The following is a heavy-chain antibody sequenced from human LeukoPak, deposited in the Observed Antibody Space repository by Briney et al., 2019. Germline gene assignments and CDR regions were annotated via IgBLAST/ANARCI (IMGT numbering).Heavy chain of an antibody. CDR2: IDPSDSYT. J-gene: IGHJ5*02. CDR1: GYSFTSYR. D-gene: IGHD6-13*01. Sequence: GESLKISCKGSGYSFTSYRISWVRQMPGKGVEWMGRIDPSDSYTNYSPSFQGHVTISADKPISTAYLQWSSLKASDTAMYYCVRALRYSSSWYVNWFDPWGQGTLVTVSS. V-gene: IGHV5-10-1*01. CDR3: VRALRYSSSWYVNWFDP.